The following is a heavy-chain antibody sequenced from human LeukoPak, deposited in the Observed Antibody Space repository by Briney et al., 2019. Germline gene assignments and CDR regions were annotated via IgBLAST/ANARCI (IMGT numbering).Heavy chain of an antibody. CDR2: IKQDGSDK. J-gene: IGHJ4*02. Sequence: PGGSPRLSCAASGFTFSGYWMSWVRQAPGKGLEWVAHIKQDGSDKYYVDSVKGRFTISRDNAKNSLYLQMNSLRAEDTAVYYCARIGITNYHDSSGYFDYWGQGTLVTVSS. CDR3: ARIGITNYHDSSGYFDY. V-gene: IGHV3-7*01. CDR1: GFTFSGYW. D-gene: IGHD3-22*01.